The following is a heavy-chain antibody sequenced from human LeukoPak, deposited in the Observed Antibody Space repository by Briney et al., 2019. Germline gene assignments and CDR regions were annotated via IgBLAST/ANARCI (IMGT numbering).Heavy chain of an antibody. Sequence: SETLSLTCTVSGGSISSYYWSWIRQPPGKGLEWIGYIYYSRSTNYNPSLKSRVTISVDTSKNQFSLKLSSVTAADTAVYYCARVDTVTTFYYYYMDVWGKGTTVTVSS. CDR1: GGSISSYY. J-gene: IGHJ6*03. V-gene: IGHV4-59*01. CDR2: IYYSRST. D-gene: IGHD4-17*01. CDR3: ARVDTVTTFYYYYMDV.